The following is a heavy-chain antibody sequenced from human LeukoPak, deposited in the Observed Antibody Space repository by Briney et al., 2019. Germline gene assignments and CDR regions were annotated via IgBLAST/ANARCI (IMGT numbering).Heavy chain of an antibody. J-gene: IGHJ4*02. CDR3: ARDLNWETY. Sequence: PGGSLRLSCAASGFTFSVYWMSWGRQAPGKGLEWVAKIKTDGSQIYYVDSVKGRFTISRDNAKNSLYLQMSSLRAEDTAVYYCARDLNWETYWGQGTLVTVSS. CDR2: IKTDGSQI. D-gene: IGHD1-1*01. V-gene: IGHV3-7*01. CDR1: GFTFSVYW.